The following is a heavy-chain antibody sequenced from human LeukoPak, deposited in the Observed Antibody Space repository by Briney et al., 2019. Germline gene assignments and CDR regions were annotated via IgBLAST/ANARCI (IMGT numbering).Heavy chain of an antibody. Sequence: GGSLRLSCAASGFTFSSYAMSWVRQAPGKGLEWVSAISGSGGSTYYADSVKGRFTISRDNSKNTLYLQMNSLRAEDTAVYYCAKEGFYYDILTGYHLPYYYHMDVWGKGTTVTVSS. CDR3: AKEGFYYDILTGYHLPYYYHMDV. V-gene: IGHV3-23*01. CDR2: ISGSGGST. CDR1: GFTFSSYA. D-gene: IGHD3-9*01. J-gene: IGHJ6*03.